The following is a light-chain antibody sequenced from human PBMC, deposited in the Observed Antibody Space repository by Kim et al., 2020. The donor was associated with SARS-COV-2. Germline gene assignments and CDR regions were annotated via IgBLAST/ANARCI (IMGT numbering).Light chain of an antibody. CDR3: QQYNHWPPYS. CDR1: QTVSTN. Sequence: VAPGDRATLSCRASQTVSTNLAWYQQRPGQAPRLLIYAAVIRAAGVPARFSGSGSGTEFTLTISSLQSEDSAVYFCQQYNHWPPYSFGQGTKLEI. J-gene: IGKJ2*03. V-gene: IGKV3-15*01. CDR2: AAV.